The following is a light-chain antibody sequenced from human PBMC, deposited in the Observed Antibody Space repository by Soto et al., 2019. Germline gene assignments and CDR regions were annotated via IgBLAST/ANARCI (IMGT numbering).Light chain of an antibody. Sequence: EIVMTQSPATLSVSPGERATLSCRASQSVSSNLAWYQQKPGQAPRLLIYGAYNRANAIPARFSGSGSGTEFTLTISSLQSEDFAVYYCQQYNNWPTWKFGQGTKGDIK. J-gene: IGKJ1*01. CDR3: QQYNNWPTWK. CDR1: QSVSSN. V-gene: IGKV3-15*01. CDR2: GAY.